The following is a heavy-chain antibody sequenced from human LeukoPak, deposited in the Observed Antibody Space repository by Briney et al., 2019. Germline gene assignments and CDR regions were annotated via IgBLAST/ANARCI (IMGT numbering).Heavy chain of an antibody. Sequence: PGGSLRLSCAASGFTVSSNYMSWVRQAPGKGLEWLSVIYSGGSTYYADSVKGRFTISRDNSKNTAYLHMNGLRAEDTAVYYCARGAMIVPVYWGQGTLVAVSS. D-gene: IGHD3-22*01. V-gene: IGHV3-53*01. CDR2: IYSGGST. CDR1: GFTVSSNY. J-gene: IGHJ4*02. CDR3: ARGAMIVPVY.